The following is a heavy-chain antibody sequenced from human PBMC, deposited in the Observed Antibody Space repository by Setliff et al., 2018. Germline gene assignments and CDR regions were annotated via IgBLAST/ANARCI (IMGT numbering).Heavy chain of an antibody. Sequence: SETLSLTCTVSNGSISSGNYYWGLIRQPPGKGLEWVATIYYSGSTYSNPSLKSRLIISVDAPDNQFSVKLSSVTAADTAVYYCARHKSNGSGSYPSLYMDVWGKGIMVTVS. D-gene: IGHD3-10*01. J-gene: IGHJ6*03. V-gene: IGHV4-39*01. CDR2: IYYSGST. CDR1: NGSISSGNYY. CDR3: ARHKSNGSGSYPSLYMDV.